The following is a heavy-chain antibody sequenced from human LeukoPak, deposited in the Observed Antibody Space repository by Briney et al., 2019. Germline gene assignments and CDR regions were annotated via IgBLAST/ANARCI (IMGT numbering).Heavy chain of an antibody. V-gene: IGHV4-34*01. J-gene: IGHJ6*03. CDR2: INHSGST. CDR1: GGSFSGYY. D-gene: IGHD6-6*01. Sequence: SETLSLTCAVYGGSFSGYYWSWIRQPPGKGLEWIGEINHSGSTNYNPSLKSRVTISVDTSKNQFSLKLSSVTAADTAVYYCARDCRVAARPYYYYYMDVWGKGTTVTVSS. CDR3: ARDCRVAARPYYYYYMDV.